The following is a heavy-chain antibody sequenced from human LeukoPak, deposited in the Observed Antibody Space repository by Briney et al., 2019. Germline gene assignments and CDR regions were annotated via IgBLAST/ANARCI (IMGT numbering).Heavy chain of an antibody. CDR3: AHLGSGVRYCSGGSCYSGGYYYYYMDV. D-gene: IGHD2-15*01. V-gene: IGHV2-5*02. J-gene: IGHJ6*03. Sequence: SGPTLVKPTQTLTLTCTFSGFSLSTSGVGVGWIRQPPGKALEWLALIYWDDDKRYSPSLKSRLTITKDTSKNQVVLTMTNMDPVDTATYYCAHLGSGVRYCSGGSCYSGGYYYYYMDVWGKGTTVTVSS. CDR1: GFSLSTSGVG. CDR2: IYWDDDK.